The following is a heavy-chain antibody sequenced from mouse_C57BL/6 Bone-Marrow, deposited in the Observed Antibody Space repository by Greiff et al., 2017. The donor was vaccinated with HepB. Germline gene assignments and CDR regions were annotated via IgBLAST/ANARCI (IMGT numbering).Heavy chain of an antibody. D-gene: IGHD1-1*01. V-gene: IGHV1-55*01. Sequence: QVQLKQPGAELVKPGASVKMSCKASGYTFTSYWITWVKQRPGQGLEWIGDIYPGGGSTNYNEKFKSKATLTVDTSSSTAYMQLSSLTSEDSAVYYCAREGFTTVVATRAWFAYWGQGTLVTVSA. CDR1: GYTFTSYW. J-gene: IGHJ3*01. CDR2: IYPGGGST. CDR3: AREGFTTVVATRAWFAY.